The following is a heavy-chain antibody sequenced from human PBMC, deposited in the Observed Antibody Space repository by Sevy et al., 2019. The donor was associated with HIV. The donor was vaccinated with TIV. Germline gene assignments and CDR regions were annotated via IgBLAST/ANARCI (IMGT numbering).Heavy chain of an antibody. CDR3: ARVRTSSSWYYYFDY. Sequence: GSLRLSCAASGFTFSSYEMNWVRQAPGKGLEWVSYISSSGSTIYYADSVKGRFTISRDNAKNSLYLQMNSLRAEDTAVYYCARVRTSSSWYYYFDYWGQGTLVTVSS. CDR1: GFTFSSYE. D-gene: IGHD6-13*01. J-gene: IGHJ4*02. V-gene: IGHV3-48*03. CDR2: ISSSGSTI.